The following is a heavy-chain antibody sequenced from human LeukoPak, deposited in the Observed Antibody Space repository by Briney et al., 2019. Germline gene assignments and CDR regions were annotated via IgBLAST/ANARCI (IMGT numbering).Heavy chain of an antibody. CDR1: GYSISSGYY. D-gene: IGHD5-18*01. CDR2: IYHSGST. J-gene: IGHJ5*02. Sequence: SETLSLTCAVSGYSISSGYYWGWIRPPPGKGLEWIGSIYHSGSTYYNPSLKSRVTISVDTSKNQFSLKLSSVTAADTAVYYCARHVGYSYGLDWFDPWGQGTLVTVSS. V-gene: IGHV4-38-2*01. CDR3: ARHVGYSYGLDWFDP.